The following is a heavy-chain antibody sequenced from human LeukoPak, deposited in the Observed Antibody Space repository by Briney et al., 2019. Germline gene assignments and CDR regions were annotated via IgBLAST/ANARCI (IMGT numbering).Heavy chain of an antibody. Sequence: GGSLRLSCAASGFTFSSYSMNWVRQAPGKGLEWVSSISSSSSYIYYADSVKGRFTISRDHAKSSLYLQMNSLRAEDTAVYYCARDGGTSYEIDYWGQGTLVTVSS. D-gene: IGHD1-7*01. CDR1: GFTFSSYS. CDR2: ISSSSSYI. J-gene: IGHJ4*02. V-gene: IGHV3-21*06. CDR3: ARDGGTSYEIDY.